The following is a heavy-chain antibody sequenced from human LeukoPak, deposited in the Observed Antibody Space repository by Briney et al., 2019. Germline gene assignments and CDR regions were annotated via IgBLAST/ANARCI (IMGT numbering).Heavy chain of an antibody. V-gene: IGHV3-48*01. CDR2: IDSRGTTT. Sequence: GGSLRLSCVVSGFTFRSYSMNWVRQAPGKGLEWISYIDSRGTTTYYTESVRGRFIISRDNTNNSLYLQMDSLRGEDTAVYYCARDGYSGSYYRLYYFFMDVWGKGTTVTVSS. J-gene: IGHJ6*03. D-gene: IGHD1-26*01. CDR3: ARDGYSGSYYRLYYFFMDV. CDR1: GFTFRSYS.